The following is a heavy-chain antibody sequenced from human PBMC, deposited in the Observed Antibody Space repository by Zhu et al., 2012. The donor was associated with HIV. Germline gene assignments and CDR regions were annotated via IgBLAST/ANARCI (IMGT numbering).Heavy chain of an antibody. D-gene: IGHD3-10*01. CDR3: ARLYGSGSFDN. J-gene: IGHJ4*02. CDR1: GGSISSYY. V-gene: IGHV4-4*07. Sequence: QVQLQGSGPGLVKPSETLSLTCTVSGGSISSYYWSWIRQPAGKGLEWIGRINTSGSTNYNPSLKSRVTMSVDSSENQFSLKLNPVTAADTAVYYCARLYGSGSFDNWGQGTLVTVSS. CDR2: INTSGST.